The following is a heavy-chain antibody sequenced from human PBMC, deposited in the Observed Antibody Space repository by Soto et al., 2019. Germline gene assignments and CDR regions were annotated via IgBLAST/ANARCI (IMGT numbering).Heavy chain of an antibody. J-gene: IGHJ6*02. Sequence: PGGSLRLSCAASGFTFSSYGMHWVRQAPGKGLEWVAVISYDGSNKYYADSVKGRFTISRDNSKNTLYLQMNSLRAEDTAVYYCAKEGGGSGWPGIHHYYYYGMDVWGQGTTVTVSS. D-gene: IGHD6-19*01. CDR3: AKEGGGSGWPGIHHYYYYGMDV. V-gene: IGHV3-30*18. CDR1: GFTFSSYG. CDR2: ISYDGSNK.